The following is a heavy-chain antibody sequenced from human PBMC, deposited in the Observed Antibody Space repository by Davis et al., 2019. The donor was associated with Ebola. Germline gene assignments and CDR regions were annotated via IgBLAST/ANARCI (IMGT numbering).Heavy chain of an antibody. D-gene: IGHD2-15*01. CDR2: IIPIFGTA. CDR1: GYTFTTYD. Sequence: SVKVSCKTSGYTFTTYDINWVRQAPGQGLEWMGGIIPIFGTANYAQKFQGRVTITADKSTSTAYMELSSLRSEDTAVYYCALNDRDIVVVVAATHYYYGMDVWGQGTTVTVSS. V-gene: IGHV1-69*06. J-gene: IGHJ6*02. CDR3: ALNDRDIVVVVAATHYYYGMDV.